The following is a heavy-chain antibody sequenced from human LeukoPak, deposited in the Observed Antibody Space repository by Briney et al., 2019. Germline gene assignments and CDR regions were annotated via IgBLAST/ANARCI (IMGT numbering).Heavy chain of an antibody. D-gene: IGHD3-3*01. V-gene: IGHV3-23*01. CDR1: GFTFDDYA. Sequence: GGSLRLSCGASGFTFDDYAMHWVRQAPGKGLEWVSAISGSGGSTYYADSVKGRFTISRDNSKNTLYLQMNSLRAEDTAVYYCAKYDFWSGYRYYYYYMDVWGKGTTVTVSS. J-gene: IGHJ6*03. CDR2: ISGSGGST. CDR3: AKYDFWSGYRYYYYYMDV.